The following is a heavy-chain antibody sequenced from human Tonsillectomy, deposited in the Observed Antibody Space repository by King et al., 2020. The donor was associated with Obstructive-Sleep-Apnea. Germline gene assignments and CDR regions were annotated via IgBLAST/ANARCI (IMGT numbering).Heavy chain of an antibody. J-gene: IGHJ4*02. CDR1: GYTFTSYG. D-gene: IGHD3-22*01. Sequence: VQLVESGAEVKKPGASVKVSCKASGYTFTSYGISWVRQAPGQGLEWMGWISAYNGNTNYAKKLQGRVTMTTDTSTSTAYMELRSLRSDDTAVYYCARGQAYYDSSGYFLFDYWGQGTLVTVSS. CDR3: ARGQAYYDSSGYFLFDY. CDR2: ISAYNGNT. V-gene: IGHV1-18*04.